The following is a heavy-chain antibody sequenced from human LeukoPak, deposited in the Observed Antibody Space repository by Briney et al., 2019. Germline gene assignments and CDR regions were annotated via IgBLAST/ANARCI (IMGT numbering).Heavy chain of an antibody. CDR1: GYTFTGYY. J-gene: IGHJ5*02. Sequence: ASVKVSCKASGYTFTGYYMHWVRQAPGQGLEWMGWINPNSGGTNYAQKFQGRVTMTRDTSISTAYMEMSRLRFDDTAVYYCARVRLDCSSTSCSRGHRRFDPWGQGTPVTVSS. V-gene: IGHV1-2*02. CDR2: INPNSGGT. D-gene: IGHD2-2*01. CDR3: ARVRLDCSSTSCSRGHRRFDP.